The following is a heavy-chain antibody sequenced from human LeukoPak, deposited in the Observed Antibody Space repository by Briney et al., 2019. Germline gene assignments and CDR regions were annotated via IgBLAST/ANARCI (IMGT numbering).Heavy chain of an antibody. J-gene: IGHJ5*02. CDR3: ARGRYSAGDNWFDP. Sequence: SETLSLTCTVSGGSITSSYWSWIRQSPGKGLEWIGYIHYTGSTNYNPSLKGRVTMLIDTSKNQFSLKLSSVTAADTAVYYCARGRYSAGDNWFDPWGQGTLVTVSS. D-gene: IGHD3-9*01. V-gene: IGHV4-59*01. CDR1: GGSITSSY. CDR2: IHYTGST.